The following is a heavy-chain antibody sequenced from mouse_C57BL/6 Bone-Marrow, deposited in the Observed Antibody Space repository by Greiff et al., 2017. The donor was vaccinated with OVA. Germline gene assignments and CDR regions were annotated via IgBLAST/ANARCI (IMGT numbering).Heavy chain of an antibody. CDR1: GYTFTSYW. CDR3: AREGAYYSNYDYYAMGY. V-gene: IGHV1-59*01. D-gene: IGHD2-5*01. Sequence: QVQLQQPGAELVRPGTSVKLSCKASGYTFTSYWMHWVKQRPGQGLEWIGVIDPSDSYTNYNQKFKGKATLTVDTSSSTAYMQLSSLTSEDSAVYYCAREGAYYSNYDYYAMGYWGQGTSVTVSS. J-gene: IGHJ4*01. CDR2: IDPSDSYT.